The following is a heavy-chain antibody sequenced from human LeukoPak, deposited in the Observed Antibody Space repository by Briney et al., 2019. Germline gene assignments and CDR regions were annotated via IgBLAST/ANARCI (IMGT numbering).Heavy chain of an antibody. D-gene: IGHD4-17*01. J-gene: IGHJ4*02. Sequence: PGGSLRLSCAASGFTLSNYGMNWVRQAPGKGLEWVAFISSSSSYIFYADSLKGRFTISRDNAKNSLYLQMNSLRADDTAVYYCARDLAYGDDGLWGQGTMVTVSS. CDR2: ISSSSSYI. CDR1: GFTLSNYG. V-gene: IGHV3-21*01. CDR3: ARDLAYGDDGL.